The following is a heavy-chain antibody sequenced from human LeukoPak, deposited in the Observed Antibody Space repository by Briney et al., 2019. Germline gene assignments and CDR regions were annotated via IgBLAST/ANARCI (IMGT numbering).Heavy chain of an antibody. V-gene: IGHV3-21*01. J-gene: IGHJ4*02. CDR3: ARDRAYYYDSSSTNFDY. CDR2: ISSSSYI. CDR1: GFTFSSYS. Sequence: GGSLRLSCAASGFTFSSYSMNWVRQAPGKGLEWVSSISSSSYIYYADSVKGRFTISRDNAKNSLYLQMNSLRAEDTAVYYCARDRAYYYDSSSTNFDYWGQGTLVTVSS. D-gene: IGHD3-22*01.